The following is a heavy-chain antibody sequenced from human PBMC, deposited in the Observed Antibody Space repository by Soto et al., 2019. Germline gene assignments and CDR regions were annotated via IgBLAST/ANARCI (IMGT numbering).Heavy chain of an antibody. D-gene: IGHD3-10*01. CDR1: GYSFTSYW. J-gene: IGHJ4*02. CDR3: ARRQYYGSGSYYTHFDY. CDR2: IHPGDSDI. Sequence: GESLKISCKGSGYSFTSYWIGWVRQMPGKGLEWMGIIHPGDSDIRYSPSFQGPVTISADKSIGTAYLQWSSLKASDTAMYYCARRQYYGSGSYYTHFDYWGQGTLVTVSS. V-gene: IGHV5-51*01.